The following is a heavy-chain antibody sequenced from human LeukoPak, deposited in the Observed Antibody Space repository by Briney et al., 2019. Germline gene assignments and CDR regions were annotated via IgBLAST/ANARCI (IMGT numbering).Heavy chain of an antibody. V-gene: IGHV3-53*01. CDR2: IYSGGST. CDR3: ARDSTYDILTGYFNMDV. Sequence: GGSLRLSCAASGFTFSSYVMNWVRQAPGKGLEWVSVIYSGGSTYYADSVKGRFTISRDNSKNTLYLQMNSLRAEDTAVYYCARDSTYDILTGYFNMDVWGKGTTVTISS. CDR1: GFTFSSYV. J-gene: IGHJ6*03. D-gene: IGHD3-9*01.